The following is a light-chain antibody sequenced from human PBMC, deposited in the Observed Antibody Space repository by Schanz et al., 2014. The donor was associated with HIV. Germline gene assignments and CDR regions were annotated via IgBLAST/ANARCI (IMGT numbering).Light chain of an antibody. CDR1: QYISSW. J-gene: IGKJ2*01. Sequence: DIPMTQSPSTLSASVGDTVTITCRASQYISSWLAWYQQKPGQAPSLLIYRASSLEGGVPSRFSGGGSGTEFTLTITSLQPEDFATYHCQQFHAYPYTFGQGTKLEIK. CDR2: RAS. CDR3: QQFHAYPYT. V-gene: IGKV1-5*03.